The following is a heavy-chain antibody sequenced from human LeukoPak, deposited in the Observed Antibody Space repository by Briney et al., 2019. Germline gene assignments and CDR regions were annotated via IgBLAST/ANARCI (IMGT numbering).Heavy chain of an antibody. CDR1: GGSISSSSYY. D-gene: IGHD3-22*01. J-gene: IGHJ3*02. V-gene: IGHV4-39*07. CDR3: ARDHHRRLYDSQARDTFDI. CDR2: IYYSGST. Sequence: PSETLSLTCTVSGGSISSSSYYWGWIRQPPGKGLEWIGSIYYSGSTYYNPSLKSRVTISVDTSKNQFSLKLSSVTAADTAVYYCARDHHRRLYDSQARDTFDIWGQGTMVTVSS.